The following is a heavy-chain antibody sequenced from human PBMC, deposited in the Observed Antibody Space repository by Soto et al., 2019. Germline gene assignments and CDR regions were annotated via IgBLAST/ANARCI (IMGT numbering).Heavy chain of an antibody. CDR3: ARDLTVAGPYYYYYGMDV. CDR2: INPNSGGT. D-gene: IGHD6-19*01. J-gene: IGHJ6*02. CDR1: GYTFTGYY. Sequence: QVQLVQSGAEVKKPGASVKVSCKASGYTFTGYYMHWVRQAPGQGLEWMGWINPNSGGTNYAQKFQGWVTMPRDTSISTAYMELSRLRSDDTAVYYCARDLTVAGPYYYYYGMDVWGQGTTVTVSS. V-gene: IGHV1-2*04.